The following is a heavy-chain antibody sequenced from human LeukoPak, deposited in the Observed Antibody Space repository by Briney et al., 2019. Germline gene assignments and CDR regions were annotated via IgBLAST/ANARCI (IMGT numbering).Heavy chain of an antibody. CDR2: ISSSSSYI. J-gene: IGHJ6*02. V-gene: IGHV3-21*04. CDR3: ATQGTTLYGMDV. D-gene: IGHD1-1*01. CDR1: GFTFSSYS. Sequence: GGSLRLSCAASGFTFSSYSMNWVRQAPGKGLEWVSSISSSSSYIYYADSVKGRFTISRDNAKNSLYLQMNSLRAEDTAVYYCATQGTTLYGMDVWGQGTTVTVSS.